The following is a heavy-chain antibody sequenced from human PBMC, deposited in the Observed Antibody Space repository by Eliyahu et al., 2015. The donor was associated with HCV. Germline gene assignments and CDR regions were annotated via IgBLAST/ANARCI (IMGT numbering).Heavy chain of an antibody. V-gene: IGHV3-21*01. D-gene: IGHD6-13*01. CDR2: ISSSSSYI. CDR1: GFTFSSYS. Sequence: ESGGGLVKPGGSLRLSCAASGFTFSSYSMNWVRQAPGKGLEWVSSISSSSSYIYYADSVEGRFTISRDNAKNSLYLQMNSLRAEDTAVYYCARALSSSWYYFDYWGQGTLVTVSS. CDR3: ARALSSSWYYFDY. J-gene: IGHJ4*02.